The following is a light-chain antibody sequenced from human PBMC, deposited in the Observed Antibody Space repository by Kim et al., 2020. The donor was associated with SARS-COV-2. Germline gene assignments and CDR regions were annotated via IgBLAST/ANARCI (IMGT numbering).Light chain of an antibody. Sequence: ASVGDRVTITCRASQSSSNSLNWYQQKPGKAPKLLIYAASSLQSGVPSRFSGSGSGTDFTLTISSLQPEDFATYFCQQSHSNPLTFGGGTKVDIK. CDR2: AAS. CDR3: QQSHSNPLT. J-gene: IGKJ4*01. CDR1: QSSSNS. V-gene: IGKV1-39*01.